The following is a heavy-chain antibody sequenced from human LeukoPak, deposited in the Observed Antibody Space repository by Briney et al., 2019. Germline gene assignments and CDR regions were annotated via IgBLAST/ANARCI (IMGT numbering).Heavy chain of an antibody. Sequence: RASETLSLTCTVSIDSMFGYFWSWIRQPPGGGLEWIGYIYDTGRTNYSPSLKSRATISVDTSKNQFSLKLSSVTAADTAVYYCARVDNWFDPWGQGTLVTASS. CDR3: ARVDNWFDP. CDR2: IYDTGRT. CDR1: IDSMFGYF. V-gene: IGHV4-59*12. J-gene: IGHJ5*02.